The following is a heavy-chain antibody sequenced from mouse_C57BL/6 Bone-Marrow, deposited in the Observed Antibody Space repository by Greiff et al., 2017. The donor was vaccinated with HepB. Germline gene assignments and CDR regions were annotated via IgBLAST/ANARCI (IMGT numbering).Heavy chain of an antibody. CDR1: GYTFTDYY. Sequence: QVHVKQSGAELVRPGASVKLSCKASGYTFTDYYINWVKQRPGQGLEWIARIYPGSGNTYYNEKFKGKATLTAEKSSSTAYMQLSSLTSEDSAVYFCARGVYYSNYVSYYYAMDYWGQGTSVTVSS. CDR2: IYPGSGNT. J-gene: IGHJ4*01. V-gene: IGHV1-76*01. CDR3: ARGVYYSNYVSYYYAMDY. D-gene: IGHD2-5*01.